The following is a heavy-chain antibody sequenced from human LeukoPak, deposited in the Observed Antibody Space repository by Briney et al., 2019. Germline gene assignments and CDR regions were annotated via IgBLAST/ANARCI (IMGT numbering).Heavy chain of an antibody. Sequence: GGSLRLSCAASGFTFSDYYMSWIRQAPGKGLEWVSYISSSGSTIYYADSVKGRFTISRDNAKNSLYLQMNSLRAEDTAVYYCASGRYFDWSPSYYFDYWGQGTLVTVSS. CDR3: ASGRYFDWSPSYYFDY. J-gene: IGHJ4*02. CDR1: GFTFSDYY. D-gene: IGHD3-9*01. V-gene: IGHV3-11*01. CDR2: ISSSGSTI.